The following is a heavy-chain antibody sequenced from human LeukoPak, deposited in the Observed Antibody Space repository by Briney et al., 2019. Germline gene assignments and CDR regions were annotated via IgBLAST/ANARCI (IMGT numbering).Heavy chain of an antibody. CDR3: AKDPYGSGNWFDP. J-gene: IGHJ5*02. D-gene: IGHD3-10*01. CDR2: ISAAGGIT. Sequence: GGSLRLSCAASGFTFSSYEMNWVRQAPGKGLEWVSAISAAGGITYYADSVKGRFTISRDNSKNTLYLQMNSLRAEDTAVFYCAKDPYGSGNWFDPWGQGTLVTVSS. V-gene: IGHV3-23*01. CDR1: GFTFSSYE.